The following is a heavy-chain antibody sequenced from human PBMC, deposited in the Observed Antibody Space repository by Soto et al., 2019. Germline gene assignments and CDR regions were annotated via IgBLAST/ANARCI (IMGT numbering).Heavy chain of an antibody. CDR2: ISSVSSTI. D-gene: IGHD4-17*01. CDR1: GFAFGSYC. CDR3: ARDLYGDYIFDY. Sequence: GALRRSGAASGFAFGSYCMNWVRLAPGKGLEWVSYISSVSSTIYYADSVKGRFTISRDNAKNSLYLQMNSLRAEDTAVYYCARDLYGDYIFDYWGQGTLVTVSS. J-gene: IGHJ4*02. V-gene: IGHV3-48*01.